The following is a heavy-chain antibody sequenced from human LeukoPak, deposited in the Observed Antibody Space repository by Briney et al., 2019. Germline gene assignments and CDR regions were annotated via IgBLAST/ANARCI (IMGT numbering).Heavy chain of an antibody. CDR1: GFTFNTYA. CDR3: ARDLGGYSYGSHFDY. Sequence: WGSLRLSCAASGFTFNTYAMSWVRQAPGKGLEWVSAISDSGGSAYYADSVKGRFTISRDNSKNTLYLHMNSLRAEDTAVYYCARDLGGYSYGSHFDYWGQGTLVTVSS. J-gene: IGHJ4*02. V-gene: IGHV3-23*01. D-gene: IGHD5-18*01. CDR2: ISDSGGSA.